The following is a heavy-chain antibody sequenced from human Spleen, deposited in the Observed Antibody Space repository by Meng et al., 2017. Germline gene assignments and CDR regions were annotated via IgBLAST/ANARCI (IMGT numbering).Heavy chain of an antibody. J-gene: IGHJ5*02. CDR1: GGSISSGGYI. D-gene: IGHD6-13*01. V-gene: IGHV4-31*03. CDR3: AREGRYSRLNWFDP. CDR2: IYYSGST. Sequence: GELSESGRGLVKPSQTLSLTCTISGGSISSGGYIWSWIRQHPGKGLEWIGYIYYSGSTYYNPSLKSRVTISVDTSKNQFSLKLSSVTAADTAVYYCAREGRYSRLNWFDPWGLGTLVTVSS.